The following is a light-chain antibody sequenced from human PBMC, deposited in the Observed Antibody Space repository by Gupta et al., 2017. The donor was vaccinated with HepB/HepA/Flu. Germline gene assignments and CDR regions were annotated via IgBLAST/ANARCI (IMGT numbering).Light chain of an antibody. CDR3: GTWYSSLSALV. CDR2: DNN. Sequence: APGQKVTISCSGSSSNIGNNYVSWYQQLPGTAPKLLIYDNNKRPSGIPDRFSGSKSGTSATLVITGLQTGDEADYYCGTWYSSLSALVFGGGTKLTVL. CDR1: SSNIGNNY. J-gene: IGLJ2*01. V-gene: IGLV1-51*01.